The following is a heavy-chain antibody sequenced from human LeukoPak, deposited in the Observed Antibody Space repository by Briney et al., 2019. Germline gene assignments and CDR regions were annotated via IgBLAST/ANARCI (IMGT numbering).Heavy chain of an antibody. V-gene: IGHV3-30*02. CDR3: AKDPEGVVPPAPDMDV. Sequence: GGSLRLSCAASGFTFSSSGMHWVRQAPGKGLEWVTFIRYDGSNKYYADSVKGRFTISRDNSKNTLYLQMNSLRAEDTAVYYCAKDPEGVVPPAPDMDVWGKGTTVTISS. J-gene: IGHJ6*03. CDR2: IRYDGSNK. CDR1: GFTFSSSG. D-gene: IGHD2-2*01.